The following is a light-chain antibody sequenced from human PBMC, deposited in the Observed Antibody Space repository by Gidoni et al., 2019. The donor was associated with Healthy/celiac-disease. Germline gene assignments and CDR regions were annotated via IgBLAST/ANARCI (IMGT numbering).Light chain of an antibody. CDR3: QQYNNWPPYT. CDR2: GAS. CDR1: QSVSSN. V-gene: IGKV3-15*01. Sequence: EIVLTQSPATLSVSPGERATLSCRASQSVSSNLACYQQKPGQAPRLLIYGASTRATGIPARFRGSGSGTEFNLTISSLQSEDFAVYYGQQYNNWPPYTFGQGTKLEIK. J-gene: IGKJ2*01.